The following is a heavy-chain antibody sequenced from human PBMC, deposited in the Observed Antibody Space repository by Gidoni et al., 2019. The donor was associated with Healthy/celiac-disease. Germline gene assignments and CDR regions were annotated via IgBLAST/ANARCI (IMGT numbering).Heavy chain of an antibody. Sequence: EVQLVESGGGLVRPGGSLSRYCAASGFTFRSYWMSWVGQDPGTGPEWVANSKQDGSEKYYVDSGKGRFTISRDNAKNSLYLQMNSLRAEDTAVYYCARDDYGSGSYWPLEYWGQGTLVTVSS. V-gene: IGHV3-7*03. CDR1: GFTFRSYW. CDR3: ARDDYGSGSYWPLEY. CDR2: SKQDGSEK. J-gene: IGHJ4*02. D-gene: IGHD3-10*01.